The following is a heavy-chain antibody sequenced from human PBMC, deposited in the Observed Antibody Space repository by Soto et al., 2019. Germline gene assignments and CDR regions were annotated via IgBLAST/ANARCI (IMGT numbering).Heavy chain of an antibody. J-gene: IGHJ4*02. V-gene: IGHV3-30*18. D-gene: IGHD5-12*01. CDR1: GFTFSSFG. CDR3: AKERSVVAMTPDFDY. Sequence: GGSLRLSCAASGFTFSSFGMHWVRQAPGKGLEWVAVASYDGSYKYYADSVKGRFTISRDNSKNTLYLQMNSLRAEDTAVYYCAKERSVVAMTPDFDYWGQGTLVTVSS. CDR2: ASYDGSYK.